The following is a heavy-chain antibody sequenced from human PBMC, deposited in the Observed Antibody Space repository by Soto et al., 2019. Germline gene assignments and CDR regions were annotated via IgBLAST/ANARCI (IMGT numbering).Heavy chain of an antibody. CDR1: GYTFTNNW. Sequence: GESLKISCKVSGYTFTNNWISWVRQMPGKGLERMGRIDPSDSYLNYSPSFQGHVTISAGKSTNTAYLHFSSLKASDTAVYYCARNRGFGSRSYIDHWGQGTLVTVSS. D-gene: IGHD3-10*01. CDR3: ARNRGFGSRSYIDH. CDR2: IDPSDSYL. V-gene: IGHV5-10-1*01. J-gene: IGHJ5*02.